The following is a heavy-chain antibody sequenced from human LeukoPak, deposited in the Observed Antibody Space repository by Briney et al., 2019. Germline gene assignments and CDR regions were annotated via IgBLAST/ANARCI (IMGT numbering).Heavy chain of an antibody. Sequence: GGSLRLSCAASGFTFSSYWMHWVRQAPGKGLVWVSRINSDGSSTSYADSVKGRFTISRDNAKNTLYLQMNSLRAGDTAVYYCARDHIRYYMDVWGKGTTVTVSS. CDR2: INSDGSST. J-gene: IGHJ6*03. CDR1: GFTFSSYW. V-gene: IGHV3-74*01. CDR3: ARDHIRYYMDV. D-gene: IGHD2-2*02.